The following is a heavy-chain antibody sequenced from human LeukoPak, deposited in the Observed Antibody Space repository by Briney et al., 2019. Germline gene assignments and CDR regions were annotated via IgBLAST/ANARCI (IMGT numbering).Heavy chain of an antibody. J-gene: IGHJ4*02. Sequence: AGGSLRLSCAASGFTFSSYSMNWVRQAPGKGLEWVSSISSSSSYIYYADSVKGRFTISRDNSKNTLYLQMNSLRAEDTAVYYCAREEWLRYDYWGQGTLVTVSS. CDR3: AREEWLRYDY. V-gene: IGHV3-21*01. CDR1: GFTFSSYS. D-gene: IGHD5-12*01. CDR2: ISSSSSYI.